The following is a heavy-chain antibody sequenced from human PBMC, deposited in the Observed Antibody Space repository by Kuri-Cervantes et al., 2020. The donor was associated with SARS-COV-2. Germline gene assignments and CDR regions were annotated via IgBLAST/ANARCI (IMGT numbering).Heavy chain of an antibody. CDR3: ARSGGLKVAKDY. CDR1: GYTFSDYY. Sequence: GESLKISCKASGYTFSDYYINWVRQAPGQGLEWVGIINPRDGRTTFAKKFQGRVTMTRDTSATTVYMELRSLRSEDTAVFYCARSGGLKVAKDYWGQGTRVTVSS. J-gene: IGHJ4*02. V-gene: IGHV1-46*01. D-gene: IGHD6-25*01. CDR2: INPRDGRT.